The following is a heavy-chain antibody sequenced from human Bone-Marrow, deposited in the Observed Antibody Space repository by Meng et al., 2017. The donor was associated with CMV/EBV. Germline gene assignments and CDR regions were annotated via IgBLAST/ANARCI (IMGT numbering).Heavy chain of an antibody. CDR1: GGSFSDYY. D-gene: IGHD3-16*01. CDR2: INHSGST. Sequence: SAHLSLTCAVYGGSFSDYYWSWIRQPPGKGLEWIGEINHSGSTNYNPSLKSRVTISVDTSKNQFSLKLSSVTAADTAVYYCARFLRGSWGQGTLVTVSS. V-gene: IGHV4-34*01. J-gene: IGHJ4*02. CDR3: ARFLRGS.